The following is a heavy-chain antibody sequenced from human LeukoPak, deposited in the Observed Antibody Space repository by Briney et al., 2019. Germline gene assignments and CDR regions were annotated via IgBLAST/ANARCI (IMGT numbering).Heavy chain of an antibody. CDR2: ISGSSGST. V-gene: IGHV3-23*01. Sequence: GGSLRLSCAASGFTFSSYAMSWVRQAPGKGLEWVSAISGSSGSTYYADSVKGRFTISRDNSKNTLYLQMNSLRAEDTAVYYCAKDEDSDFIVAYFDYWGQGTLVTVSS. D-gene: IGHD1-26*01. CDR3: AKDEDSDFIVAYFDY. CDR1: GFTFSSYA. J-gene: IGHJ4*02.